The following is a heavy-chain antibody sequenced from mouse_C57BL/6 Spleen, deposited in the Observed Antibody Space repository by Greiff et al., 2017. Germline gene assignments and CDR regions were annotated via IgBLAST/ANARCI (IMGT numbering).Heavy chain of an antibody. Sequence: QVQLQQSGAELVKPGASVKLSCKASGYTFTEYTIHWVKQRSGQGLEWIGWFYPGSGRIKYNKKFKDKATLTADKSSSTVYMELSRLTSEDSAVYFCARHDYYCRHYYAMDYWGQGTSGTVSS. CDR1: GYTFTEYT. D-gene: IGHD1-1*01. J-gene: IGHJ4*01. V-gene: IGHV1-62-2*01. CDR3: ARHDYYCRHYYAMDY. CDR2: FYPGSGRI.